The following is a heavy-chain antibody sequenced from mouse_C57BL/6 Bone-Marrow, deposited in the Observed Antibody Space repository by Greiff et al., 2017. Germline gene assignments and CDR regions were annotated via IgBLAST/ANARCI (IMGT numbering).Heavy chain of an antibody. CDR3: GSRKLEFAY. D-gene: IGHD4-1*01. CDR1: GYAFSSSW. J-gene: IGHJ3*01. V-gene: IGHV1-82*01. CDR2: IYPGDGDT. Sequence: QVQLQQSGPELVKPGASVKISCKASGYAFSSSWMNWVKQRPGKGLEWIGRIYPGDGDTNYNGKFKGKATLTADKASTTAYMQLSSLTSEDAVVYFCGSRKLEFAYWGQGTLVTVSA.